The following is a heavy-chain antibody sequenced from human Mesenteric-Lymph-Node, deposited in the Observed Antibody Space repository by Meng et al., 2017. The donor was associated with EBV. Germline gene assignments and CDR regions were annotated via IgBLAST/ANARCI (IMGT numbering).Heavy chain of an antibody. CDR1: GLTFSSYW. CDR3: AIAFSSSWALDY. V-gene: IGHV3-74*01. CDR2: INSDGSST. J-gene: IGHJ4*02. Sequence: EVQLVESGGGLVQPGGSLRLSCAASGLTFSSYWMHWVRQVPRKGLVWVSRINSDGSSTTYADSVKGRFTVSRGNAKNTLFLQMNSLRAEDTAVYYCAIAFSSSWALDYWGQGTLVTVAS. D-gene: IGHD6-13*01.